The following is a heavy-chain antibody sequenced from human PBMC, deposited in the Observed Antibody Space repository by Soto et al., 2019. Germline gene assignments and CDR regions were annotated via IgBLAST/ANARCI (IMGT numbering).Heavy chain of an antibody. D-gene: IGHD5-12*01. J-gene: IGHJ4*02. V-gene: IGHV1-18*01. CDR2: ISANTGNT. CDR3: ARVQSGYDFAY. CDR1: GYTFTSYG. Sequence: QVQLVQSGAEVKKPGASVKVSCKASGYTFTSYGINWVRQAPGQGLEWMGWISANTGNTHYAQRVQGRVTMTTDTSPSTAYMELRSLRSDDTAVYYCARVQSGYDFAYWGQGTLVTVSS.